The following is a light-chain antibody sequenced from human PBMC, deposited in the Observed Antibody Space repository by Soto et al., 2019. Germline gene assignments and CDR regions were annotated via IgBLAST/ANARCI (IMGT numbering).Light chain of an antibody. V-gene: IGKV1-5*01. CDR1: QSMSTW. CDR2: DAS. CDR3: QQYKSYPT. J-gene: IGKJ2*01. Sequence: DIQMTQSPPTLSASVGDRVTLTCRASQSMSTWLAWYQQKPGKAPKLLISDASSLQSGVPSRFSGCGSGTEFSLTISGLQPDDFATYYCQQYKSYPTFGQGNALEIK.